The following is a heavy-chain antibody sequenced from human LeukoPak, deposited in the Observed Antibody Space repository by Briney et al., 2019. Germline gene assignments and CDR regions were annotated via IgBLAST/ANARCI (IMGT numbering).Heavy chain of an antibody. D-gene: IGHD2-2*01. Sequence: GGSLRLSCTGSGITLAYYGMHWVRQAPGKGLEWVTLISHDGNNKYYADSVEGRFTISRDNSKNMLYLQMNSLRAEDTAVYYCAKDRRVRGRSSPDHWGQGTLVTVSS. J-gene: IGHJ4*02. V-gene: IGHV3-30*18. CDR3: AKDRRVRGRSSPDH. CDR1: GITLAYYG. CDR2: ISHDGNNK.